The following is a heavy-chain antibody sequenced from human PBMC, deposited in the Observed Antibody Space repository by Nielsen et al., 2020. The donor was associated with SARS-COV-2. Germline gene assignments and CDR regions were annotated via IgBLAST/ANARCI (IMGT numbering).Heavy chain of an antibody. J-gene: IGHJ4*02. CDR2: ISWNSGSI. Sequence: SLKISCAASGSTFDDYAMHWVRQAPGKGLEWVSGISWNSGSIGYADSVKGRFTISRDNAKNSLYLQMNSLRAEDTALYYCARGRRVGTTIFEYWGQGTLVTVSS. V-gene: IGHV3-9*01. CDR1: GSTFDDYA. D-gene: IGHD1-14*01. CDR3: ARGRRVGTTIFEY.